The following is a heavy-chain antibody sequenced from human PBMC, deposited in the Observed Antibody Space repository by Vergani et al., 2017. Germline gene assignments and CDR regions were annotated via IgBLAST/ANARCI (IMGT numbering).Heavy chain of an antibody. Sequence: EVQLVESGGGLVQPGRSLRLSCAASGFTFDDYAMHWVRQAPGKGLEWVSGISWNSGSIGYADSVKGRFTISRDNAKNTLYLQMNSLRAEDTAVYYCAKPTVVRVLLWFGELFGYWGQGTLVTVSS. J-gene: IGHJ4*02. D-gene: IGHD3-10*01. CDR3: AKPTVVRVLLWFGELFGY. CDR2: ISWNSGSI. CDR1: GFTFDDYA. V-gene: IGHV3-9*01.